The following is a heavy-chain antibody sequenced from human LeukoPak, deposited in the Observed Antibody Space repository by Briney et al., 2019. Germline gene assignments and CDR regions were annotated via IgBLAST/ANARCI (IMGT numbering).Heavy chain of an antibody. CDR1: GFTFSSYG. Sequence: TGGSLRLSCAASGFTFSSYGMHWVRQAPGKGLEWVAVIWYDGSNKYYADSVKGRFTISRDNSKNTLYLQMNSLRAEDTAVYYCAREVVGATEYYFDYWGQGTLVTVSS. J-gene: IGHJ4*02. CDR3: AREVVGATEYYFDY. D-gene: IGHD1-26*01. V-gene: IGHV3-33*01. CDR2: IWYDGSNK.